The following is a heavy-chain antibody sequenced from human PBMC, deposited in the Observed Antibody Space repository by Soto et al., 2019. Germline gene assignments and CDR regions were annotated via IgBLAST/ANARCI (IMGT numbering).Heavy chain of an antibody. CDR2: ISYDGSNK. CDR3: ARSYDSSGPFDY. Sequence: GGSLRLSCAASGFTFSSYAMHWVRQAPGKGLEWVAVISYDGSNKYYADSVKGRFTISRDNSKNTLYLQMNSLRAEDTAVYYCARSYDSSGPFDYWGQGTLVTVSS. D-gene: IGHD3-22*01. V-gene: IGHV3-30-3*01. CDR1: GFTFSSYA. J-gene: IGHJ4*02.